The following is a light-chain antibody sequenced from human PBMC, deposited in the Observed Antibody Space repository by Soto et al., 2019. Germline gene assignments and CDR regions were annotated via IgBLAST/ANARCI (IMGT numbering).Light chain of an antibody. CDR3: HSRWT. CDR1: QSISSW. Sequence: DIQMTQSPSTLSASVGDRVTITCRASQSISSWLAWYQQKPGKAPKLLIYKASSLESGVPSRFSGSGSGTEFTLTISSLRRDDFAPYYCHSRWTFGQGTKVEIK. J-gene: IGKJ1*01. V-gene: IGKV1-5*03. CDR2: KAS.